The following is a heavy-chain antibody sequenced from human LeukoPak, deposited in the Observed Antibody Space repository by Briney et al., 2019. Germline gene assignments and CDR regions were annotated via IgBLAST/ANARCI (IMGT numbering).Heavy chain of an antibody. J-gene: IGHJ6*02. V-gene: IGHV4-34*01. CDR1: GGSFSGYY. D-gene: IGHD6-19*01. Sequence: SETLSLTCAVYGGSFSGYYWSWIRQPPGKGLEWIGEINHSGSTNYNPSLKSRVTISVDTSKNQFSLKLSSVTAADTAVYYCARVHSSGWYYYYGMDVWGQGTTVTVSS. CDR2: INHSGST. CDR3: ARVHSSGWYYYYGMDV.